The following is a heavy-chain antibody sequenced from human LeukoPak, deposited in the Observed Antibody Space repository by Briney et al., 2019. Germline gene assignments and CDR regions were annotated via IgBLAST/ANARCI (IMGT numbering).Heavy chain of an antibody. V-gene: IGHV3-7*01. Sequence: GGSLRLSCAASGFTFSDYWMSWVRQAPGNGLEWVANINQDGSEKYYVDSVKGRFTISRDNAKNSLFLQMNSLRAEDTAVYYCARGGSGSSWALNWFDPWGQGTLVTVSS. CDR1: GFTFSDYW. CDR3: ARGGSGSSWALNWFDP. D-gene: IGHD6-13*01. J-gene: IGHJ5*02. CDR2: INQDGSEK.